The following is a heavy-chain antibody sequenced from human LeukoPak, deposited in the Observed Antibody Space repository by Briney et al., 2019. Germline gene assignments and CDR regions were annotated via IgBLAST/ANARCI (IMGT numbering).Heavy chain of an antibody. CDR1: GFTLTSDA. CDR2: RSYDVNNK. D-gene: IGHD3-10*01. Sequence: VGSLRLSSAPSGFTLTSDATHTVRHSPHKGVGWVTVRSYDVNNKYYADSVKGRFTVSRDNSETTLYLEMNSLRAENTAVYYCAKGQTTYSFAAGSHKILDCWGQGTLVTVSS. CDR3: AKGQTTYSFAAGSHKILDC. V-gene: IGHV3-30*18. J-gene: IGHJ4*02.